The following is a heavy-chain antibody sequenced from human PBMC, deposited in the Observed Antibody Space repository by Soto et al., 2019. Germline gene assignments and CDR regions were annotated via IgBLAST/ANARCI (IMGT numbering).Heavy chain of an antibody. CDR1: GGSISSGGYY. CDR2: IYYSGST. J-gene: IGHJ2*01. Sequence: QVQLQESGPGLVKPSQTLSLTCTVSGGSISSGGYYWSWIRQHPGKGLEWIGYIYYSGSTYCNPSLKSRVTISVDTSKNQFSLKLSSVTAADTAVYYCARGYYDYVWGSYCGYGRYFDLWGRGTLVTVSS. CDR3: ARGYYDYVWGSYCGYGRYFDL. D-gene: IGHD3-16*01. V-gene: IGHV4-31*03.